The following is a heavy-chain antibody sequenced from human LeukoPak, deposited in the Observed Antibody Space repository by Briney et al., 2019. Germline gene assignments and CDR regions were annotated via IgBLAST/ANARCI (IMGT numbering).Heavy chain of an antibody. V-gene: IGHV4-59*08. CDR3: ARGSGPDYFGY. J-gene: IGHJ4*02. CDR1: GGSISSYY. D-gene: IGHD1-14*01. Sequence: PSETLPLTCIVSGGSISSYYWSWIRQPPGKGLEWIGYIYYGGSTNYNPSLKSRGTISVDTSKNEFSLKLSSVTATDTAVYYCARGSGPDYFGYWGQGTLVTVST. CDR2: IYYGGST.